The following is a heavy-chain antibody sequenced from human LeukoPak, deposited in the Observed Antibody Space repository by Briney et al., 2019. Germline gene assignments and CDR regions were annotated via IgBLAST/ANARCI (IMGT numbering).Heavy chain of an antibody. D-gene: IGHD6-13*01. Sequence: ASVKVSCKASGYTFTSYGISWVRQAPGQGLEWMGWISAYNGNTNYAQKLQGRVTMTTDTSTSTAHMELRSLRSDDTAVYYCARDYSSNGWFDPWGQGTLVTVSS. V-gene: IGHV1-18*01. J-gene: IGHJ5*02. CDR3: ARDYSSNGWFDP. CDR1: GYTFTSYG. CDR2: ISAYNGNT.